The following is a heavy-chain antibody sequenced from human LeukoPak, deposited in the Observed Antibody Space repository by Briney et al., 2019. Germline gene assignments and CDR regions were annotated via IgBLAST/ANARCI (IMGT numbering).Heavy chain of an antibody. J-gene: IGHJ4*02. Sequence: PSETLSLTCTVSGGSISAHYWSWIRQSAEKGLEWIGRISRTENTNYNPSLKSRVTMSVDTSKNQLSLKLTSVTAADTAVYYCAREAIFGVVPEYYFDSWGRGTLVTVSS. D-gene: IGHD3-3*01. CDR2: ISRTENT. V-gene: IGHV4-4*07. CDR1: GGSISAHY. CDR3: AREAIFGVVPEYYFDS.